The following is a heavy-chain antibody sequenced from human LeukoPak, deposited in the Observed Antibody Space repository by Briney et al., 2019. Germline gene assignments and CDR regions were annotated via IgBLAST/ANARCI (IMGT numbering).Heavy chain of an antibody. CDR3: AREEYYGSGSYFDGHAFDI. J-gene: IGHJ3*02. Sequence: GGSLRLSCAASGFTFSSYWMSWVRQARGKGLEWVANIKQDGSEKYYVDSVKGRFTISRDNAKNSLYLQMNSLRAEDTAVYYCAREEYYGSGSYFDGHAFDIWGQGTMVTVSS. D-gene: IGHD3-10*01. CDR2: IKQDGSEK. CDR1: GFTFSSYW. V-gene: IGHV3-7*01.